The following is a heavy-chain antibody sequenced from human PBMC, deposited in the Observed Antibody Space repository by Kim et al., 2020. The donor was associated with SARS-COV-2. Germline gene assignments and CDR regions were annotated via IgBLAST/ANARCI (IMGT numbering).Heavy chain of an antibody. J-gene: IGHJ3*01. Sequence: GGSLRLSCTASGFTFGDYWMSWVRQAPGNGLEWVGNIRQDGNEKHYVDSVKGRLNMSRDNAQNSLSLQMNSLRAEDTAVYYCARERGGVLDFWGQGTMVT. CDR2: IRQDGNEK. D-gene: IGHD2-8*01. CDR3: ARERGGVLDF. V-gene: IGHV3-7*01. CDR1: GFTFGDYW.